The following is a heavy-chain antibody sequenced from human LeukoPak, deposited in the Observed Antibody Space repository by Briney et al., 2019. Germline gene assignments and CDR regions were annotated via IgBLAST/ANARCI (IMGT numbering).Heavy chain of an antibody. V-gene: IGHV3-48*01. CDR2: VSSSSSII. D-gene: IGHD2-15*01. CDR1: GFTLSTYS. CDR3: AREEGYCSGGSWYTSYYMDV. Sequence: GGSLRLSCAASGFTLSTYSMNWVRQAPGKGPEWVSYVSSSSSIIYYSDSVKGRFTISRDNAKNSLYLQMNGLRVEDTAVYYCAREEGYCSGGSWYTSYYMDVWGRGTTVTVSS. J-gene: IGHJ6*03.